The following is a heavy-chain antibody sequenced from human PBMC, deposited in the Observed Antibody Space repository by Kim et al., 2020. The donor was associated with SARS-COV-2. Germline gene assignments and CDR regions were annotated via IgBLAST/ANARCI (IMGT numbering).Heavy chain of an antibody. J-gene: IGHJ1*01. CDR3: ARGDYCRSTSCYGSYFQH. Sequence: SETLSLTCTVSGGSISSYYWSWIWQPPGKGLEWIGYIYYSWSTNYNPSLKSRVTISVDTSKNQFSLKLSSVTAADTAVYYCARGDYCRSTSCYGSYFQHWGQGTLVTVSS. V-gene: IGHV4-59*01. CDR2: IYYSWST. D-gene: IGHD2-2*01. CDR1: GGSISSYY.